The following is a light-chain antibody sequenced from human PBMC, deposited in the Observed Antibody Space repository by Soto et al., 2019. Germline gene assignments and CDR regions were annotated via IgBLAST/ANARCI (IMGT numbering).Light chain of an antibody. V-gene: IGKV1-12*01. CDR1: QAIDSW. Sequence: DIQMTQSPSSVSASVGDRVTITCRASQAIDSWLAWYQQKPGEAPKLLISTGSLLHSGVPPRFSGSGSGTDFTLTTSSMQPEDFATYYCQQTLSFPPTFGQGTKV. CDR2: TGS. J-gene: IGKJ1*01. CDR3: QQTLSFPPT.